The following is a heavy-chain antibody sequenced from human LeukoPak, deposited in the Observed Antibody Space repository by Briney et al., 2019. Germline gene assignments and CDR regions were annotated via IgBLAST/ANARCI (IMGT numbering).Heavy chain of an antibody. CDR3: TRVQPSGTSDY. J-gene: IGHJ4*02. CDR2: IHYGGTT. Sequence: KTSETLSLTCTVSGGSISGSYWSWIRQPPGKGLEWIGYIHYGGTTSYNPSLKSRLTISADTSKNQFSLRLSSVTAEDTAVYYCTRVQPSGTSDYWGQGTLVTVSS. CDR1: GGSISGSY. D-gene: IGHD3-10*01. V-gene: IGHV4-59*01.